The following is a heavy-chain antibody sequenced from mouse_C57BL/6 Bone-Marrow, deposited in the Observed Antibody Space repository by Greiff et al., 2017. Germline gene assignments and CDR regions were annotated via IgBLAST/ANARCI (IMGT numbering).Heavy chain of an antibody. V-gene: IGHV5-9*01. D-gene: IGHD1-1*01. CDR2: ISGGGGNT. CDR1: GFTFSSYT. J-gene: IGHJ1*03. CDR3: ARHTGYGSSYWYFDV. Sequence: DVQLVESGGGLVKPGGSLKLSCAASGFTFSSYTMSWVRQTPEKRLEWVATISGGGGNTYYPDSVKGRFTISRDNAKNTLYLQMSSLRSEDTALYYCARHTGYGSSYWYFDVWGTGTTVTVSS.